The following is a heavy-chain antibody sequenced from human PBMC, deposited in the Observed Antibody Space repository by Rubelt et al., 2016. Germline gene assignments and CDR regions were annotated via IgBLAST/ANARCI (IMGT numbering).Heavy chain of an antibody. D-gene: IGHD3-16*01. V-gene: IGHV3-30*04. CDR1: GFTFSSYA. J-gene: IGHJ4*02. Sequence: QVQLVESGGGVVQPGRSLRLSCAASGFTFSSYAMHWVRQAPGKGLEWVAMISADGSNKYYADSLKGRFSIARDNSKNTLYLEMHSLRAADTAVYYFARDGLGASGVTGVDSWGQGTLVTVSS. CDR3: ARDGLGASGVTGVDS. CDR2: ISADGSNK.